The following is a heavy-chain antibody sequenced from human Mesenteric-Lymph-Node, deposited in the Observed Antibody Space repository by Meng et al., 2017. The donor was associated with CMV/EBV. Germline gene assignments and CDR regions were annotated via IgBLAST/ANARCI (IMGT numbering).Heavy chain of an antibody. CDR1: GYRFTSYW. J-gene: IGHJ4*02. D-gene: IGHD4-23*01. CDR2: IEPSDSYT. CDR3: ARDYGGNYDYFDY. Sequence: KGAGYRFTSYWISWVRQMPGKGLEWMGRIEPSDSYTNYSTSFQGHVTISADKSISTAYLQWSSLKASDTAMYYCARDYGGNYDYFDYWGQGTLVTVSS. V-gene: IGHV5-10-1*01.